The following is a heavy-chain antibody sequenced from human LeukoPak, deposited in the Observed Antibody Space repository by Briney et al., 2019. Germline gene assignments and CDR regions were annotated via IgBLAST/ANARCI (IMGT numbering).Heavy chain of an antibody. J-gene: IGHJ4*02. CDR3: ARGWLAESTVVTPYNY. CDR1: GGTLSHYA. D-gene: IGHD4-23*01. Sequence: SVKVSCKASGGTLSHYAINWVRQAPGQGLEWMGGIIPLFGTANYAQKFQGRVTITAVESMSTAYMELSSLRSVDTAVYYCARGWLAESTVVTPYNYWGQGTLVTVSS. V-gene: IGHV1-69*13. CDR2: IIPLFGTA.